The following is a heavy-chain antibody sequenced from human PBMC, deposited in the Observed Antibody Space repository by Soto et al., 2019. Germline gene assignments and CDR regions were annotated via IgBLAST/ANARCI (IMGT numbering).Heavy chain of an antibody. D-gene: IGHD2-15*01. CDR2: MNPNSGNT. V-gene: IGHV1-8*01. J-gene: IGHJ5*02. CDR1: GYTFTSYD. Sequence: QVQLVQSGAEVKKPGASVKVSCKASGYTFTSYDINWVRQATGQGLEWMGWMNPNSGNTVYAQKFQGRVTMTRNTSISTAYMELSSLRSEDTAVYYCARERGALCSGGSCYWSDPWGQGTLVTVSS. CDR3: ARERGALCSGGSCYWSDP.